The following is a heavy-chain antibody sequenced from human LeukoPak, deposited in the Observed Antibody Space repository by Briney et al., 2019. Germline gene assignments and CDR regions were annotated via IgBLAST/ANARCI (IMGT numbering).Heavy chain of an antibody. CDR3: ARSPTYYDILTGYYYFDY. CDR2: ISGSGGST. D-gene: IGHD3-9*01. J-gene: IGHJ4*02. Sequence: PGGSLRLSCAASGFTFSSYAMSWVRQAPGEGLEWVSTISGSGGSTYYADSVRGRFTISRDNSKNTLYLHMNSLRAEDAAVYYCARSPTYYDILTGYYYFDYWGQGTLVTVSS. V-gene: IGHV3-23*01. CDR1: GFTFSSYA.